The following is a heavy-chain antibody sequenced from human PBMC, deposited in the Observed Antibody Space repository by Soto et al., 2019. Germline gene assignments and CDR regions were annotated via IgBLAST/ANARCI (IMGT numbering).Heavy chain of an antibody. Sequence: LRLSCAAAGFTFSSYGMHGVRQAPGKGLEWVAGISYDGSNKYYADSVKGRFTISRDNSKNTLYLQMNSLRAEDTAVYYCAKEVRGSTSYVMDVWGQGTTVTVSS. V-gene: IGHV3-30*18. J-gene: IGHJ6*02. CDR2: ISYDGSNK. CDR3: AKEVRGSTSYVMDV. D-gene: IGHD2-2*01. CDR1: GFTFSSYG.